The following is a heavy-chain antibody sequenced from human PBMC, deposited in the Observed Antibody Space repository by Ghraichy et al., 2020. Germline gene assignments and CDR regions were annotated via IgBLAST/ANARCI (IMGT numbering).Heavy chain of an antibody. Sequence: SQTLSLTCTVSGGSISNYYWSWIRQPAGKGLEWIGRIYTSGSTNYNPSLKSRVTMSVDRSKNHFSLNLSSVTAADTAVYYCARAMYSSSSGRYFDYWGQGTLVTVSS. V-gene: IGHV4-4*07. CDR1: GGSISNYY. CDR2: IYTSGST. D-gene: IGHD6-6*01. CDR3: ARAMYSSSSGRYFDY. J-gene: IGHJ4*02.